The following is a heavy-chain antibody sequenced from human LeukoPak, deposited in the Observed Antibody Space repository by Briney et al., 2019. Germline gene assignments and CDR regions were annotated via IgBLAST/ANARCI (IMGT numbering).Heavy chain of an antibody. CDR1: GFTFSSYW. Sequence: GESLRLSCAASGFTFSSYWMHWVHQAPGKGLVWVSRINSDASSTSYADSVKGRFTISRDNAKNTLYLQMNSLRAEDTAVYYCARVQGHPPNGLDVWGQGTMVTVSS. CDR3: ARVQGHPPNGLDV. V-gene: IGHV3-74*01. J-gene: IGHJ3*01. CDR2: INSDASST. D-gene: IGHD2-8*01.